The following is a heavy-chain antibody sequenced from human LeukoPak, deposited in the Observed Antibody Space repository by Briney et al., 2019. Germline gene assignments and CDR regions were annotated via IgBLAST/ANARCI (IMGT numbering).Heavy chain of an antibody. V-gene: IGHV3-21*01. J-gene: IGHJ4*02. Sequence: GGSLRLSCAASGFTFSSYSMNWVRQAPGKGLEWVSSISSSSSYIYYADSVKGRFTISRDNAKNSLYLQMNSLRAEDTAVYCARSRGSGSYYGTYWGQGTLVTVSS. CDR2: ISSSSSYI. D-gene: IGHD1-26*01. CDR1: GFTFSSYS. CDR3: ARSRGSGSYYGTY.